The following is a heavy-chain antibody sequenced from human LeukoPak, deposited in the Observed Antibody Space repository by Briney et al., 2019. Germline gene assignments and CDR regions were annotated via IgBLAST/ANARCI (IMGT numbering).Heavy chain of an antibody. CDR1: GFTFSSFG. CDR3: ASMYYYDSSASEGIDY. Sequence: GGSLRLSCAASGFTFSSFGMSWVRQAPGKGLEWVSAISSTGGTAYYADSVKGRFTISRDNSKNTLYLQMNSLRAEDTAVYYCASMYYYDSSASEGIDYWGQGTLVTVSS. V-gene: IGHV3-23*01. D-gene: IGHD3-22*01. CDR2: ISSTGGTA. J-gene: IGHJ4*02.